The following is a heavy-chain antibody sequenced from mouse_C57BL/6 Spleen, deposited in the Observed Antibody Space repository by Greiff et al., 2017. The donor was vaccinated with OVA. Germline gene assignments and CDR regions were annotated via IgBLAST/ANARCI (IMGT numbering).Heavy chain of an antibody. Sequence: EVKVVESGPELVKPGASVKLSCKASGYTFTDYNMHWVKQSPGQSLEWIGYINPYNGGTSYNQKFKGKATLTVNKSSSTAYMQLRSLTSEDSAVYYCAGDYFDSSDYWGQGTTLTVSA. D-gene: IGHD1-1*01. V-gene: IGHV1-22*01. CDR2: INPYNGGT. CDR1: GYTFTDYN. CDR3: AGDYFDSSDY. J-gene: IGHJ2*01.